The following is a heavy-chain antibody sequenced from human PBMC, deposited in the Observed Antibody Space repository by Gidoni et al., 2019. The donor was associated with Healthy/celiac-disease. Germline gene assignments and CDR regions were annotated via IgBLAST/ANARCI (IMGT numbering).Heavy chain of an antibody. J-gene: IGHJ4*02. Sequence: EVQLLESGGGLVQPGGSLRLSCSASGFTFSSYAMSWVRQAPGKGLEWVSAISGSGGSTDYADSVKGRFTISRDNSKNTLYLKMNSMRAEDTAVYYCAKNRDSTDLRTFRDWGQGTLVTVSS. CDR2: ISGSGGST. CDR3: AKNRDSTDLRTFRD. V-gene: IGHV3-23*01. CDR1: GFTFSSYA. D-gene: IGHD6-13*01.